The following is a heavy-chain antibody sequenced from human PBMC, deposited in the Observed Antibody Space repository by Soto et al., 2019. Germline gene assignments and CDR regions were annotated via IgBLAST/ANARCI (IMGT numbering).Heavy chain of an antibody. Sequence: QVQLVESGGGVVQPGRSLRLSCAASGFTFSSYAMHWARQAPGKGLEWVAVISYDGSNKYYADSVKGRFTISRDNSKNTLYLQMNSLRAEDTAVYYCAREYGITGTTFDYWGQGTLVTVSS. D-gene: IGHD1-7*01. CDR2: ISYDGSNK. J-gene: IGHJ4*02. V-gene: IGHV3-30-3*01. CDR1: GFTFSSYA. CDR3: AREYGITGTTFDY.